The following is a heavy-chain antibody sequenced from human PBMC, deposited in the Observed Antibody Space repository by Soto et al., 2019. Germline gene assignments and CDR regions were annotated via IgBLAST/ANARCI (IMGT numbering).Heavy chain of an antibody. CDR1: GGSISSYY. Sequence: SETLSLTCTVSGGSISSYYWSWIRQPPGKGLEWIGYIYYSGSTNYNPSLKSRVTISVDTSKNQFSLKLSSVTAADTAVYYCARDGITFGGVIGRSDAFDIWGQGTMVTVSS. D-gene: IGHD3-16*02. CDR2: IYYSGST. CDR3: ARDGITFGGVIGRSDAFDI. V-gene: IGHV4-59*01. J-gene: IGHJ3*02.